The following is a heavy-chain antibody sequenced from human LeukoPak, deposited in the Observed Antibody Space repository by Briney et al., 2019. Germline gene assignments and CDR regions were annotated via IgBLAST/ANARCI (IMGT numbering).Heavy chain of an antibody. CDR1: GGSISSYY. CDR2: IHYSGST. Sequence: SETLSLTCTVSGGSISSYYWSWIRQPPGKGLEWIGQIHYSGSTNYNPSLKSRVTISVDTSKNQFSLKLSSVTAADTAVYYCARNSGYDANDAFDIWGQGTMVTVSS. V-gene: IGHV4-59*12. D-gene: IGHD5-12*01. J-gene: IGHJ3*02. CDR3: ARNSGYDANDAFDI.